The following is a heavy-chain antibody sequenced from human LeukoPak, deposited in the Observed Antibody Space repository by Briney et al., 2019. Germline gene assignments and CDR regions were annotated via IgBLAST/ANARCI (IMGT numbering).Heavy chain of an antibody. D-gene: IGHD1-26*01. V-gene: IGHV3-7*03. CDR3: ARVLVGALDY. CDR1: GFTFRSYW. J-gene: IGHJ4*02. Sequence: PRGSLRLSCAASGFTFRSYWMSWFRQAPGKGLEWVANIKEDGSEKSYVDSVKGRFTISRDNAKNLLYLQMNSLRAEETAVYYCARVLVGALDYWGQGTLVTVSS. CDR2: IKEDGSEK.